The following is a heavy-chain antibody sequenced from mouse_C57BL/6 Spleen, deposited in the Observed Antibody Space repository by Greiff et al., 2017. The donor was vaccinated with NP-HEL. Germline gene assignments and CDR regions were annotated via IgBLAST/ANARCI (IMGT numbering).Heavy chain of an antibody. J-gene: IGHJ2*01. CDR2: IWRGGST. CDR3: AKGGYDYDGRDYCDY. Sequence: VKVVESGPGLVQPSQSLSITCTVSGFSLTSYGVHWVRQSPGKGLEWLGVIWRGGSTDYNAAFMSRLSITTDNSKSQVFFKMNRLQADDTAIYYCAKGGYDYDGRDYCDYWGQGTTLTVSA. CDR1: GFSLTSYG. V-gene: IGHV2-5*01. D-gene: IGHD2-4*01.